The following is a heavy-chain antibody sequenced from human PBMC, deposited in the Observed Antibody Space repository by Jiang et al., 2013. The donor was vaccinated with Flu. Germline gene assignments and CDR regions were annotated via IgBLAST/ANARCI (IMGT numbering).Heavy chain of an antibody. CDR3: TSNGFYSLDY. D-gene: IGHD3-22*01. Sequence: SGSGLVKPWGTLSLTCIVSGASISNENWWSWVRQSPGKGLEWIGEIHHSGTTNYNPSLSSRVTISVDKSKNQFSVTLSSATAADTALYYCTSNGFYSLDYVGP. CDR1: GASISNENW. CDR2: IHHSGTT. J-gene: IGHJ4*01. V-gene: IGHV4-4*02.